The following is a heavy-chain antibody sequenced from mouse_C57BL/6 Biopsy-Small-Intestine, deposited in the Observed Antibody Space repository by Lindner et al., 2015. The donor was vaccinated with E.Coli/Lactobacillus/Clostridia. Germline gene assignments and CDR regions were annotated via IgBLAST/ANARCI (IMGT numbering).Heavy chain of an antibody. CDR1: GYTFTDYY. D-gene: IGHD2-4*01. Sequence: VQLQESGPELVKPGASVKISCKASGYTFTDYYMNWVKQSHGKSLEWIGDINPNNGGSTYNQKFKGKATLTVDKSSSTAYMELRSLTSEDSAVYYCARGNDYAWFAYWGQGTLVTVSA. CDR3: ARGNDYAWFAY. CDR2: INPNNGGS. V-gene: IGHV1-26*01. J-gene: IGHJ3*01.